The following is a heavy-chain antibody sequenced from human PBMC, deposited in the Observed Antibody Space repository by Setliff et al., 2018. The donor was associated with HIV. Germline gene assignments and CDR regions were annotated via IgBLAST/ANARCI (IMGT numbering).Heavy chain of an antibody. D-gene: IGHD2-21*02. J-gene: IGHJ4*02. CDR1: GGTFSSYA. CDR3: ARGNGGNSPYYFDS. Sequence: GASVKVSCKASGGTFSSYAISWVRQAPGQGLEWMGRIIPIFGTANYAQKFQGRVTITADKSTSTAYMELSSLRSEDTAVYYCARGNGGNSPYYFDSWGQGTLVTVSS. V-gene: IGHV1-69*06. CDR2: IIPIFGTA.